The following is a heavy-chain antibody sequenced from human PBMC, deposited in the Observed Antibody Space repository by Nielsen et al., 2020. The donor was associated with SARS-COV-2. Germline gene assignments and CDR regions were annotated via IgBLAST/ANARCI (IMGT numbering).Heavy chain of an antibody. CDR3: AKVPVGVYFDY. D-gene: IGHD2-8*01. J-gene: IGHJ4*02. CDR2: ISSSSSYI. Sequence: GESLKISCAASGFTFSTYSMNWVRQAPGKGLEWVSSISSSSSYIYYADSVKGRFTISRDNAKNSLYLQMNSLRAEDTAVYYCAKVPVGVYFDYWGQGTLVTVSS. CDR1: GFTFSTYS. V-gene: IGHV3-21*04.